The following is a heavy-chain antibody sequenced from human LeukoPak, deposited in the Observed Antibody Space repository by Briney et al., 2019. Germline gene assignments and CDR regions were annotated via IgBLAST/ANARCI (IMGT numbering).Heavy chain of an antibody. Sequence: ASVKVSCKASGYTFTSYGISWVRQAPGQGLEWMGWISAYNGNTNYAQKLQGRVTMTTDTSTSTAYMELRSLRSDDTAVYYCAITPGVLRFLEGLNWFDPWGQGTLVTVSS. CDR2: ISAYNGNT. CDR3: AITPGVLRFLEGLNWFDP. V-gene: IGHV1-18*01. J-gene: IGHJ5*02. CDR1: GYTFTSYG. D-gene: IGHD3-3*01.